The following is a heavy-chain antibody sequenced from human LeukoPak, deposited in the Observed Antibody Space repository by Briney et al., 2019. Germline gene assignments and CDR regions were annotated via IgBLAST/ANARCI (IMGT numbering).Heavy chain of an antibody. D-gene: IGHD2-15*01. J-gene: IGHJ5*02. CDR2: VYYSGST. V-gene: IGHV4-59*02. Sequence: PSETLSLTCTVSGGSVSGYYCSWIRQPPGKGLEWIGNVYYSGSTNYNPSLKSRVTISVDTSKNQFSLKLSSVTAADTAVYYCASRLYCSGGSCYSGNNWFDPWGQGTLVTVSS. CDR1: GGSVSGYY. CDR3: ASRLYCSGGSCYSGNNWFDP.